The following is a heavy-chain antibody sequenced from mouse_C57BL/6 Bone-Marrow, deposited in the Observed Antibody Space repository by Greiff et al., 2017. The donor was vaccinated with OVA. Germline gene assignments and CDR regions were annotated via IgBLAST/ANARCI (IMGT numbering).Heavy chain of an antibody. CDR3: ARDYCGSSYYAMDY. CDR2: IHPNSGST. D-gene: IGHD1-1*01. V-gene: IGHV1-64*01. Sequence: QVQLQQPGAELVKPGASVKLSCKASGYTFTSYWMHWVKQRPGQGLEWIGMIHPNSGSTNYNEKFKSKATLTVDKSSSTAYMQLSSLTSEDSAVYYCARDYCGSSYYAMDYWGQGTSVTVSS. J-gene: IGHJ4*01. CDR1: GYTFTSYW.